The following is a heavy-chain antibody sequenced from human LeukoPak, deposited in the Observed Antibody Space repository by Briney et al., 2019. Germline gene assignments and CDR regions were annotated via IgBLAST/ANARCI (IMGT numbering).Heavy chain of an antibody. J-gene: IGHJ4*02. V-gene: IGHV4-34*01. Sequence: SETLSLTCAVYGGSFSGYYWSWIRQPPGKGLEWIGEINHSGSTNYNPSLKSRVTISVDTSKNQFSLKLSSVTAADTAVYYCARGVRLDYWGQGALVTVSS. CDR3: ARGVRLDY. D-gene: IGHD4/OR15-4a*01. CDR1: GGSFSGYY. CDR2: INHSGST.